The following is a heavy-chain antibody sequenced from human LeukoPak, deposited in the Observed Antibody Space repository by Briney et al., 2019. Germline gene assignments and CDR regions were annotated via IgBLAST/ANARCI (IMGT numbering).Heavy chain of an antibody. CDR1: GFTFSSYE. V-gene: IGHV3-48*03. J-gene: IGHJ4*02. Sequence: SGGSLRLSCAASGFTFSSYEVNWVRQAPGKGLEWVSYISSSGNTIYYADSVKGRFTISRDNAKNSLYLQMNSLRAGETAVYYCARGGGDNEVNLDYWGQGTLVTVSS. CDR3: ARGGGDNEVNLDY. D-gene: IGHD4-17*01. CDR2: ISSSGNTI.